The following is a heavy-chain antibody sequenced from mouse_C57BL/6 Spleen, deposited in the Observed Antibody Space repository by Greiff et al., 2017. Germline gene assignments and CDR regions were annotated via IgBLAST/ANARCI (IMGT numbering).Heavy chain of an antibody. CDR1: GYSITSGYY. J-gene: IGHJ1*03. V-gene: IGHV3-6*01. CDR2: ISYDGSN. CDR3: ARDLLAYWYFDV. D-gene: IGHD6-1*01. Sequence: VQLKESGPGLVKPSQSLSLTCSVTGYSITSGYYWNWIRQFPGNKLEWMGYISYDGSNNYNPSLKNRISITRDTSKNQFFLKLNSVTTEDTATYYCARDLLAYWYFDVWGTGTTVTVSS.